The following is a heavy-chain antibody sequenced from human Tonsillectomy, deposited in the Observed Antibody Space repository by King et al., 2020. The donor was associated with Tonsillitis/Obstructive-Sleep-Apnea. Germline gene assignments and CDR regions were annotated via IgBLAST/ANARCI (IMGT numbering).Heavy chain of an antibody. J-gene: IGHJ6*03. Sequence: LQLQESGPGLVKPSETLSLSCTVSGVSISSRSYYWGWIRQPPGKGLEWIASIYYNGDTYYNPPLKRRVTVSVDTSNNQFSLRLSSVTAADTAVYYCVRHTTAGHYDYYYYMDVWGKGTTVTVSS. CDR1: GVSISSRSYY. CDR3: VRHTTAGHYDYYYYMDV. D-gene: IGHD1-14*01. V-gene: IGHV4-39*01. CDR2: IYYNGDT.